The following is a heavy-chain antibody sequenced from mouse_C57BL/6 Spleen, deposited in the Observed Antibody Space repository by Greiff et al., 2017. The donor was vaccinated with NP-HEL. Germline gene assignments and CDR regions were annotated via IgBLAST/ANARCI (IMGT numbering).Heavy chain of an antibody. CDR3: ARYGTYWYFDV. CDR1: GFTFTDYY. V-gene: IGHV7-3*01. J-gene: IGHJ1*03. CDR2: IRNKANGYTT. Sequence: EVHLVESGGGLVQPGGSLSLSCAASGFTFTDYYMSWVRQPPGKALEWLGFIRNKANGYTTEYSASVKGRFTISRDNSQSILYLQMNALRAEDSATYYCARYGTYWYFDVWGTGTTVTVSS.